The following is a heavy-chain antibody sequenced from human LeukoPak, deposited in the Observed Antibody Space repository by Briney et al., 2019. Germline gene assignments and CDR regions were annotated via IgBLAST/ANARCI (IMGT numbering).Heavy chain of an antibody. J-gene: IGHJ2*01. Sequence: PGGSLRLSCAASGFIFSNYAMHWVRQAPGKGLEWVAAIWYDGSNKYFADSVKGRFTLSRDNSKNTLYLQMNSLRAEDTAVYYCARDRGIVGATIWYFDLWGRGTLVTVSS. D-gene: IGHD1-26*01. CDR3: ARDRGIVGATIWYFDL. CDR1: GFIFSNYA. V-gene: IGHV3-33*01. CDR2: IWYDGSNK.